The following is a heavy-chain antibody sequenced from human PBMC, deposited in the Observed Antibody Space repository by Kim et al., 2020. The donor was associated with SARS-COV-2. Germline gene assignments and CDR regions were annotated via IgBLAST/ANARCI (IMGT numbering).Heavy chain of an antibody. D-gene: IGHD3-22*01. CDR3: ARGDYYDSSGSDY. Sequence: YAQKFQGRVTITADKATSTAYMELSSLRSEDTAVYYCARGDYYDSSGSDYWGQGTLVTVSS. J-gene: IGHJ4*02. V-gene: IGHV1-69*04.